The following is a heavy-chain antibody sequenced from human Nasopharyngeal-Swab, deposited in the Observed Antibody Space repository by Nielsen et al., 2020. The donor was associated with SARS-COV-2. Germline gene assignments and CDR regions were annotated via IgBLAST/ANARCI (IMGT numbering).Heavy chain of an antibody. CDR2: IYSGGST. D-gene: IGHD5-18*01. CDR1: RFTFSNYA. CDR3: ARDHSYGSRYYYYYYMDV. Sequence: GESLKISCAASRFTFSNYAMHWVRQAPGKGLEWVSVIYSGGSTYYADSVKGRFTISRDNSKNTLYPQMNSLRAEGTAVYYCARDHSYGSRYYYYYYMDVWGKGTTVTVSS. V-gene: IGHV3-66*02. J-gene: IGHJ6*03.